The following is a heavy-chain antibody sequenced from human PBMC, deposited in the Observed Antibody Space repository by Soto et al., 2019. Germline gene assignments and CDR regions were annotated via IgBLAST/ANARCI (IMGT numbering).Heavy chain of an antibody. CDR2: ISYDGSNK. CDR1: GFTFSSYG. Sequence: QVQLVESGGGVVQPGRSLRLSCAASGFTFSSYGMHWVRQAPGKGLEWVAVISYDGSNKYYADSVKGRFTISRDNSKNTLYLQMNSLRAEDTAVYYCAKDGIAADFDYLCQGTLVTVSS. D-gene: IGHD6-13*01. J-gene: IGHJ4*02. CDR3: AKDGIAADFDY. V-gene: IGHV3-30*18.